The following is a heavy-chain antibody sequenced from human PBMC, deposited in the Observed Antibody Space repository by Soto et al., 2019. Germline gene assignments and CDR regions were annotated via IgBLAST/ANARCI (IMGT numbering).Heavy chain of an antibody. CDR1: GFTFSSYG. J-gene: IGHJ4*02. CDR2: ISSGPVTT. D-gene: IGHD6-13*01. V-gene: IGHV3-48*02. Sequence: EVQLVNSGGGLVQPGGSLRLSCVASGFTFSSYGMNWVRQAPGKGLEWVSYISSGPVTTNYADSVKGRFTISRDNAKSSLYLQLNSLRDDDTAVYYCVRGGAGRPDYWGQGTLVIVSS. CDR3: VRGGAGRPDY.